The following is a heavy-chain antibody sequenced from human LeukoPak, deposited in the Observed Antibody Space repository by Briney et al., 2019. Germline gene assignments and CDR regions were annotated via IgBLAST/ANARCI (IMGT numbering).Heavy chain of an antibody. V-gene: IGHV4-4*02. CDR3: ARERRAYYYDSSGYSPPFYFDY. CDR2: INHSGST. Sequence: SETLSLTCTVSGDSINSLDLWSWVRQPPGKGLEWIGEINHSGSTNYNPSLKSRLTISVDTSKNQFSLKLSSVTAADTAVYYCARERRAYYYDSSGYSPPFYFDYWGQGTQVTVSS. D-gene: IGHD3-22*01. J-gene: IGHJ4*02. CDR1: GDSINSLDL.